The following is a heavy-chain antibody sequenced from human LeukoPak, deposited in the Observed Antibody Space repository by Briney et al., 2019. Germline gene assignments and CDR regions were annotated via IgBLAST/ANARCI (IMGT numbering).Heavy chain of an antibody. CDR1: GYTFTSYG. V-gene: IGHV1-18*01. J-gene: IGHJ4*02. CDR2: ISAYNGNT. Sequence: ASVKVSCKASGYTFTSYGISWVRQAPGQGLEWMGWISAYNGNTTYAQKLQGRVTMTTDTSTSTAYMELRSLRSDDTAVYYCARDRRWLQLHYFDYWGQGTLVTVSS. D-gene: IGHD5-24*01. CDR3: ARDRRWLQLHYFDY.